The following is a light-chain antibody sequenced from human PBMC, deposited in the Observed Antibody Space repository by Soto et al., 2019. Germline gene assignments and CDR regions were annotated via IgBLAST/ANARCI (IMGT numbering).Light chain of an antibody. CDR2: EVS. V-gene: IGLV2-14*01. Sequence: QSALTQPASVSGSPGQSVAISCTGTSSDVGGYDYVSWYQKHPGKAPKLMIYEVSNRPSGVSNRFSGSKSGNTASLTISGLQAEDEADYYCTSYRSTSTWVFGGGTKVTVL. J-gene: IGLJ3*02. CDR3: TSYRSTSTWV. CDR1: SSDVGGYDY.